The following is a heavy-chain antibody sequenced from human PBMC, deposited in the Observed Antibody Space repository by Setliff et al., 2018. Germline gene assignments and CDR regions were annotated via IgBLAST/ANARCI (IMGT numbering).Heavy chain of an antibody. D-gene: IGHD1-26*01. CDR1: GDSISSNSHY. J-gene: IGHJ4*02. CDR3: ARGLNSDSRTFAY. Sequence: PSETLSLTCIVSGDSISSNSHYWGWIRQPPGKGLEWIGTIYYSATTYCNPSLKSRVTISIDTSKNQFSLNLNSVTAADTAIYYCARGLNSDSRTFAYWGQGSLVTVSS. CDR2: IYYSATT. V-gene: IGHV4-39*01.